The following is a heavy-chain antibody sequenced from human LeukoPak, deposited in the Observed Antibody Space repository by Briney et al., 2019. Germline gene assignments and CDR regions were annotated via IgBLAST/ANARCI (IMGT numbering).Heavy chain of an antibody. CDR1: GGAISSSDYY. J-gene: IGHJ4*02. D-gene: IGHD2/OR15-2a*01. CDR3: ARAGDYLWSPHYFDY. V-gene: IGHV4-39*07. CDR2: IYHSGST. Sequence: SETLSLTCTVSGGAISSSDYYWGWVRQPPGKGLEWIGSIYHSGSTYYNPSLKSRVTISVDTSKNQFSLKLSSVTAADTAVYYCARAGDYLWSPHYFDYWGQGTLVTVSS.